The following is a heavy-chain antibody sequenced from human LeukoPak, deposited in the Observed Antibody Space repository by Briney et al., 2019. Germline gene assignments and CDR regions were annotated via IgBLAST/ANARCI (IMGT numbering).Heavy chain of an antibody. CDR2: IYYSGST. V-gene: IGHV4-39*02. J-gene: IGHJ4*02. CDR1: GGSIRNDNYY. CDR3: ATQGWYGHYFDY. D-gene: IGHD6-19*01. Sequence: PSETLSLTCTVSGGSIRNDNYYWGWIRQPPGKGLEWVGSIYYSGSTYYNPSLKSRVTISIDTSKNHFSLKLSSVTAADTAVCYCATQGWYGHYFDYWGQGTLVTASS.